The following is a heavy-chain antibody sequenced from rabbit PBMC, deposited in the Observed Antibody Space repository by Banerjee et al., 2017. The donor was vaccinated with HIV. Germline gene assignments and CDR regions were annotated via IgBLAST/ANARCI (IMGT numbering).Heavy chain of an antibody. CDR2: INTNSGNT. Sequence: QEQLEESGGDLVKPGRSLTLTCTASGFSFSDKYVMCWVRQAPGKGLEWIGCINTNSGNTVYASWAKGRFTISRSTSLGTVDLKVTSLTGADTATYFCARFFPVNSAYYDLWGPGTLVT. V-gene: IGHV1S43*01. CDR1: GFSFSDKYV. CDR3: ARFFPVNSAYYDL. J-gene: IGHJ4*01. D-gene: IGHD1-1*01.